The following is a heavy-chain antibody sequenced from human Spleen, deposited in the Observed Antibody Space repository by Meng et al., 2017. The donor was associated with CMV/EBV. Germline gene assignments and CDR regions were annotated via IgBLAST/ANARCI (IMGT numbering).Heavy chain of an antibody. J-gene: IGHJ6*02. CDR3: ASSGDKAGMDV. CDR2: ISSTTTTI. Sequence: GESLKISCAASGFTFSTYSMNWVRQAPGKGLEWVASISSTTTTIYYADSVKGRFAISRDNAKNSLYLQMNSLRAEDTAVYYCASSGDKAGMDVWGQGTTVTVSS. CDR1: GFTFSTYS. D-gene: IGHD3-10*01. V-gene: IGHV3-21*01.